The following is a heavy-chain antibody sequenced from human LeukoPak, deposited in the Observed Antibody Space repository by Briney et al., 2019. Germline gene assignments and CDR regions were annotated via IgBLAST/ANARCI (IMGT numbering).Heavy chain of an antibody. CDR3: ARVPYYYDSSGCA. D-gene: IGHD3-22*01. Sequence: ASVKVSCKASGYTFTSYDINWVRQATGQGLEWMGWMNPNSGNTGYAQKFQGRVTMTRDTSISTAYMELSRLRSDDTAVYYCARVPYYYDSSGCAWGQGTLVTVSS. CDR2: MNPNSGNT. J-gene: IGHJ5*02. CDR1: GYTFTSYD. V-gene: IGHV1-8*01.